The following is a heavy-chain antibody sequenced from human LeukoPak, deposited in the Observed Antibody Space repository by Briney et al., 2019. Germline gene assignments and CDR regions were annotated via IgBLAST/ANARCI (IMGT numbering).Heavy chain of an antibody. Sequence: PSETLSLTCTVSGGSVSSSSYYWGWIRQPPGKGLEWMGSIYYSGRTYYNPSLKSRVIISVDTSKNQFSLKLSSVTAADTAVYYCARGYEGRNWFDPWGQGALVTVSS. V-gene: IGHV4-39*07. CDR3: ARGYEGRNWFDP. J-gene: IGHJ5*02. D-gene: IGHD3-16*01. CDR1: GGSVSSSSYY. CDR2: IYYSGRT.